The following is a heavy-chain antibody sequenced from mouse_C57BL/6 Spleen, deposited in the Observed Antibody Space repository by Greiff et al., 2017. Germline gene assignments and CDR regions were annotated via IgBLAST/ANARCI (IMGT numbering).Heavy chain of an antibody. D-gene: IGHD2-4*01. CDR3: IIGGDYDYEAWFAD. Sequence: QVQLQQSGAELVRPGASVTLSCKASGYTFTDYEMHWVKQTPVHGLEWIGAIDPETGGTAYNQKFKGKAILTADQSSSTAYMELRSLTSEYSAVYYGIIGGDYDYEAWFADGGQGTLVTVSA. J-gene: IGHJ3*01. CDR2: IDPETGGT. V-gene: IGHV1-15*01. CDR1: GYTFTDYE.